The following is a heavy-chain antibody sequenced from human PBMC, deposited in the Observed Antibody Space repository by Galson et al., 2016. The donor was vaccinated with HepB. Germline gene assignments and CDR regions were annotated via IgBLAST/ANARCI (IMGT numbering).Heavy chain of an antibody. V-gene: IGHV3-53*01. Sequence: SLRLSCAASGFSVSGNYMSWVRQAPGTGLEWVSVIYSGGSTYYADPVKGRFTISRDNSKNTLYLQMNSLRAEDTAVYYCARRRALYDYFYYGLDVWGQGTTVTVSS. CDR1: GFSVSGNY. CDR2: IYSGGST. J-gene: IGHJ6*02. CDR3: ARRRALYDYFYYGLDV. D-gene: IGHD3-16*02.